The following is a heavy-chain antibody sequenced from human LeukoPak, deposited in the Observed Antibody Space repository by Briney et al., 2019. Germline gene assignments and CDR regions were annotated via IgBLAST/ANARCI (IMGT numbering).Heavy chain of an antibody. V-gene: IGHV3-64*01. CDR2: ISSNGGSA. D-gene: IGHD5-18*01. CDR1: GFTFSSYA. CDR3: ARGGVGLTAMVGPFDY. J-gene: IGHJ4*02. Sequence: GGSLRLSCAASGFTFSSYAMHWVRQAPGKGLEYVSAISSNGGSAYYANSVKGRFTISRDNSKNTLYLQMGSLRAEDMAVYYCARGGVGLTAMVGPFDYWGQGTLVTVSS.